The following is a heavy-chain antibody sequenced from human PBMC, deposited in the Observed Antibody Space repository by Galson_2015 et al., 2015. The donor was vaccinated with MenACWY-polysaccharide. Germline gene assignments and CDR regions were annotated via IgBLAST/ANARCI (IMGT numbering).Heavy chain of an antibody. CDR2: IYWDDDK. CDR3: AHRSGWLQLRGQRALFDY. D-gene: IGHD5-24*01. Sequence: PALVKPTQTLTLTCTFSGFSLSTSGVGVGRIRQPPGKALEWLALIYWDDDKRYSPPLRSRLTITKDTSKNQVVLTMTNMDPVDTATYYCAHRSGWLQLRGQRALFDYWGQGTLVTVSS. J-gene: IGHJ4*02. CDR1: GFSLSTSGVG. V-gene: IGHV2-5*02.